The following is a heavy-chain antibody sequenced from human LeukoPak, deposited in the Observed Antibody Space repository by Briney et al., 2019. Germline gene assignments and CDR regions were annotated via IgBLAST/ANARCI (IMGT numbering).Heavy chain of an antibody. V-gene: IGHV4-34*01. CDR3: ARGPLVLRFLEWYPPLFDY. J-gene: IGHJ4*02. CDR1: GGSFSGYY. CDR2: INHSGST. D-gene: IGHD3-3*01. Sequence: PSETLSLTCAVYGGSFSGYYWSWVRQPPGKGLGWIGEINHSGSTNYNPSLTSRVTISVDTSKNQFSLKLSSVTAADTAVYYCARGPLVLRFLEWYPPLFDYWGQGTLVTVSS.